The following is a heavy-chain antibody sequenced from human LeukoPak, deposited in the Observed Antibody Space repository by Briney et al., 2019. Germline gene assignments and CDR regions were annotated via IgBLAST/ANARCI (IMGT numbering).Heavy chain of an antibody. CDR3: ARGWGTTGTTDNFDY. Sequence: ASVKVSCRASGYTFTSYDINWVRQATGQGREWMGGMNPNSGNTGYAQKFQGRVTMTRNTSISTAYMELSSMRSEDTAVYYCARGWGTTGTTDNFDYWGQGTLVTVSS. CDR1: GYTFTSYD. V-gene: IGHV1-8*01. CDR2: MNPNSGNT. J-gene: IGHJ4*02. D-gene: IGHD1-1*01.